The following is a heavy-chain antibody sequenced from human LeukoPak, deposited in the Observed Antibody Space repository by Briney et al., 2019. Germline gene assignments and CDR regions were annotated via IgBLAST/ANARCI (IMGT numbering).Heavy chain of an antibody. CDR1: GYTFTGYY. D-gene: IGHD6-6*01. Sequence: GASVKVSCKASGYTFTGYYMHWVRQAPGQGLEWMGWMNPNSGNTGYAQKFQGRVTMTRNTSISTAYMELSSLRSEDTAVYYCARGYSSSPHYYYYGMDVWGQGTTVTVSS. CDR3: ARGYSSSPHYYYYGMDV. J-gene: IGHJ6*02. CDR2: MNPNSGNT. V-gene: IGHV1-8*02.